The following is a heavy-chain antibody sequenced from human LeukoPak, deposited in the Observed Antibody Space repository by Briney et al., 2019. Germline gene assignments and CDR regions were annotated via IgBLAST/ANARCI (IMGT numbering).Heavy chain of an antibody. V-gene: IGHV4-59*01. CDR3: ARGGAARLHFQN. J-gene: IGHJ1*01. D-gene: IGHD6-6*01. CDR1: GGSISTYY. CDR2: IYHSGST. Sequence: SETLSLTCTVSGGSISTYYWNWIRQPPGKGLEWIGYIYHSGSTNYNPSLQSRVTISVDTSKNQFSLNLNTVTAADTAVYYCARGGAARLHFQNWGQGTLVTVSS.